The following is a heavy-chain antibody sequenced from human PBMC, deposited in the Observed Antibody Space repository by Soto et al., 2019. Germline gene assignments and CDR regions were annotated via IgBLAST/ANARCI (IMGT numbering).Heavy chain of an antibody. CDR2: TSYDGNNE. CDR3: AKDKGVFNWATSYFDY. Sequence: GGSLRLSCAASGFAFNTYSMHWVRQAPGRGLEWVALTSYDGNNEYYTDSVKGRFTISRDNSKNTLFLQMNSPRPEDTAVYYCAKDKGVFNWATSYFDYWGQGALVTVSS. CDR1: GFAFNTYS. J-gene: IGHJ4*02. V-gene: IGHV3-30*04. D-gene: IGHD1-1*01.